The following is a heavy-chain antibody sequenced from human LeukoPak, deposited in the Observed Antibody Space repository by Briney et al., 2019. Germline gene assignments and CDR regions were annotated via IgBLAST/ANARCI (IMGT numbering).Heavy chain of an antibody. D-gene: IGHD6-6*01. CDR1: GLSLTTSGVG. CDR2: IYWNDDK. V-gene: IGHV2-5*01. J-gene: IGHJ5*02. CDR3: AYRKEAPRRGGWFDP. Sequence: SGPTLVKPTQTLTLTCTFSGLSLTTSGVGVGWIRQSPGEALEWLAIIYWNDDKQYNPSLKSRLTITKDTSKNQVVLTMTNMDPVDTATYYCAYRKEAPRRGGWFDPWGQGTLVTVSS.